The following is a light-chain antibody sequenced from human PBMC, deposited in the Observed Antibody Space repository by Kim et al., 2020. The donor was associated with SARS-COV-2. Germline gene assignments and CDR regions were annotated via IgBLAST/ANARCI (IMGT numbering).Light chain of an antibody. CDR1: KLGDKY. Sequence: SYELTQPPSVSVSPGQTATITCSGDKLGDKYTFWYQQKPGQSPVLVIYQDMKRPSGIPERFSGSKFGNTGTLTISGTQSIDEADYYCQTWDTSTACHVFG. V-gene: IGLV3-1*01. CDR2: QDM. CDR3: QTWDTSTACHV. J-gene: IGLJ1*01.